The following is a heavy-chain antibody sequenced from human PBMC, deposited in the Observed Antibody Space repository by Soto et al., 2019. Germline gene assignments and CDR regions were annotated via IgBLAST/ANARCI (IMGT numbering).Heavy chain of an antibody. CDR3: ARVPRGWCSDDTGHSSYHYHLAF. CDR2: IIPILGIA. J-gene: IGHJ6*02. D-gene: IGHD2-15*01. Sequence: GASVKVSCKASGGTFSSYTISWVRQAPGQGLEWMGRIIPILGIANYAQKFQGRVTITADTSTSTAYMELSSLRSEDTAVYFCARVPRGWCSDDTGHSSYHYHLAFWGQGTTVTVSS. CDR1: GGTFSSYT. V-gene: IGHV1-69*02.